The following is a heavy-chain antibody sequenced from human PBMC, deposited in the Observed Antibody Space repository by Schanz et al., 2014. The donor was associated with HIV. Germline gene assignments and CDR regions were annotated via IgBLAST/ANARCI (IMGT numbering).Heavy chain of an antibody. V-gene: IGHV1-69*01. D-gene: IGHD6-6*01. J-gene: IGHJ6*02. Sequence: QVQLVQSGAEVKKPGSSVKISCKAXGDSFSNLGINWVRQAPGQGLEWMGGIIPLFGATNYAPKFQDRVTIIADEAASTAYMELNSLRSEDTAVYYCARFRTSSSSFYFYYYGLDVWGQGTTVAVSS. CDR2: IIPLFGAT. CDR3: ARFRTSSSSFYFYYYGLDV. CDR1: GDSFSNLG.